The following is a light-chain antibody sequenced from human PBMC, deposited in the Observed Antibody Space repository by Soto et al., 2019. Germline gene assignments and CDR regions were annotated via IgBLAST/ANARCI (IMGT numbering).Light chain of an antibody. J-gene: IGKJ5*01. CDR3: QQGGNWPLT. V-gene: IGKV3-11*01. Sequence: EIVLTQSPATLSLSPGERATVSCRASQIVSSHLAWYQQKRGQAPRLLIYDASSRASGIPARFSGSGSGTDFTLTISSLEPEDFAVYYCQQGGNWPLTFGQGTRPEIK. CDR1: QIVSSH. CDR2: DAS.